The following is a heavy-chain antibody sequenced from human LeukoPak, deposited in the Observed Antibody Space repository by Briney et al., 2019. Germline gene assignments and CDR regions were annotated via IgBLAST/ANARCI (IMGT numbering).Heavy chain of an antibody. J-gene: IGHJ3*02. CDR2: TSDKGST. Sequence: SETLSLTCTVSGGSISNYYWSWIRQPPGRGLEWIGYTSDKGSTSYNPSLKSRVSILVDMSKNQFSLKVNSVTAADTAVYYCVRVQAEGHSDIWGQGTLVTVSP. V-gene: IGHV4-59*01. CDR1: GGSISNYY. CDR3: VRVQAEGHSDI.